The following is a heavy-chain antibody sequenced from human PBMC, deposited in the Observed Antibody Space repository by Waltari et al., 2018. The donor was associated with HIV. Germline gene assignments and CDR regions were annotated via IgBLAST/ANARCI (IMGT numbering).Heavy chain of an antibody. J-gene: IGHJ4*02. D-gene: IGHD3-3*01. Sequence: EVQLVESGGGLIQPGGSLRPSCAASGITVRSNYMTWVRQAPGKGLEWVAVIYSGGSTYYADSVKGRFTISRDNSKNTLYLQMNSLRAEDTAVYYCARARTYYDFWSGNYSPDYFDYWGQGTLITVSS. CDR3: ARARTYYDFWSGNYSPDYFDY. V-gene: IGHV3-53*01. CDR1: GITVRSNY. CDR2: IYSGGST.